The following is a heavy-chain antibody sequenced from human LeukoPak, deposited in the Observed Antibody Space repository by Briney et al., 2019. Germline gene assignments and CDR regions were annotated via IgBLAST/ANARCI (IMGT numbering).Heavy chain of an antibody. CDR1: GFTFSSYA. CDR3: ARARGLSTSPRYYFDY. CDR2: IKQDGSEK. J-gene: IGHJ4*02. Sequence: GGSLRLSCAASGFTFSSYAMSWVRQAPGKGLEWVANIKQDGSEKYYVDSVKGRFTISRDNAKNSLYLQMNSLRAEDTAVYYCARARGLSTSPRYYFDYWGQGTLVTVSS. D-gene: IGHD3-10*01. V-gene: IGHV3-7*01.